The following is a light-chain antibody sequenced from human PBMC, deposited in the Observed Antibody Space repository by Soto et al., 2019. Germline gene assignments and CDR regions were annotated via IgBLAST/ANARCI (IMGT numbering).Light chain of an antibody. CDR2: GAY. CDR1: QVIGNY. CDR3: QKYNSGLIT. J-gene: IGKJ5*01. V-gene: IGKV1-27*01. Sequence: DIQMTHSPSSLSASVGDRVTITCRASQVIGNYLAWYQQKPGKVPKLLIYGAYTLQSGVPYRFSGSGSGTDFTLTISSLQPEDVAIYYCQKYNSGLITCGQGTRLEIK.